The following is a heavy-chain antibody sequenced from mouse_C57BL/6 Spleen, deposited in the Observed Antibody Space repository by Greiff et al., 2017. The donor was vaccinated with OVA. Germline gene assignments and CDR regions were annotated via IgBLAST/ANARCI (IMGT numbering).Heavy chain of an antibody. CDR3: ARGELHWYFDV. D-gene: IGHD2-1*01. Sequence: QVQLQQSGAELMKPGASVKLSCKATGYTFTGYWIEWVKQRPGHGLEWIGEILPGSGSTNYIEKFKGKATFTADTSSNTAYMQLSSLTTEDSAIYYCARGELHWYFDVWGTGTTVTVSS. J-gene: IGHJ1*03. V-gene: IGHV1-9*01. CDR2: ILPGSGST. CDR1: GYTFTGYW.